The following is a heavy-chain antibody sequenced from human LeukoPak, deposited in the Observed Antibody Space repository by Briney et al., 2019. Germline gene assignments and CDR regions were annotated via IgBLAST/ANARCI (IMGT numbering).Heavy chain of an antibody. CDR2: IRESSGDT. V-gene: IGHV3-23*01. CDR1: GFTLSGNS. J-gene: IGHJ4*02. Sequence: PGGSLRLSCAASGFTLSGNSMNWARQAPGKGLEWVSTIRESSGDTYYEDSVKGRFTIYRDISKNTVYLQMNNLRVEDTAVYFCAKRPISGDDKSFDYWGQGLLVTVSS. CDR3: AKRPISGDDKSFDY. D-gene: IGHD2-21*01.